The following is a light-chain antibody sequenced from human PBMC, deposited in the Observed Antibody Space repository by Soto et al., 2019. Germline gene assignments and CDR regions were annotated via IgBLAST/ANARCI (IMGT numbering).Light chain of an antibody. CDR3: QQYNNWWT. CDR2: GAS. Sequence: EIVLTQSPATLSSFPGDRVTLYCRASQSINSNLAWYQQRPGQAPRLLIYGASTRATGIPARFSGSGSGTEFTLAISSLQSEDFAVYYCQQYNNWWTFGQGTKVDIK. CDR1: QSINSN. V-gene: IGKV3-15*01. J-gene: IGKJ1*01.